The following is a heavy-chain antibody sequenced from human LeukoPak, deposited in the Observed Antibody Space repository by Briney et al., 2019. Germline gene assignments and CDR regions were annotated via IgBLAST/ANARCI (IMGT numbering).Heavy chain of an antibody. CDR3: AREGGPFRPLDY. V-gene: IGHV4-4*02. CDR2: VDLLGST. D-gene: IGHD2/OR15-2a*01. CDR1: GGSISSTNW. Sequence: PSETLSLTCGVSGGSISSTNWWTWVRQPPGKGLEWIGEVDLLGSTNYTPSLGSRVTISIDKSESHVSLKLTSVTAADTAVYYCAREGGPFRPLDYSGQGTLVTVSS. J-gene: IGHJ4*02.